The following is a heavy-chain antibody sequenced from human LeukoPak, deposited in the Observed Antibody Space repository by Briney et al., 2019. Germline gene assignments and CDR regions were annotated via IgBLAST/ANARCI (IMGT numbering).Heavy chain of an antibody. CDR1: GFTFSSYS. Sequence: GGSLRLSCAASGFTFSSYSMQWVRQAPGKGLEWVAIIGSDGYSKYYGDSVKGRFTISRDNSKNAVYLQMNSLRTEDTAVYYCAKGGDTVTRYVDQWGQGTLVTVSS. J-gene: IGHJ4*02. CDR3: AKGGDTVTRYVDQ. V-gene: IGHV3-30*02. CDR2: IGSDGYSK. D-gene: IGHD4-17*01.